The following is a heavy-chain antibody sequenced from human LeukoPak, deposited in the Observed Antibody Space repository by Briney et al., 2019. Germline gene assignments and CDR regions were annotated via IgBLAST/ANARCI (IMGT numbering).Heavy chain of an antibody. D-gene: IGHD1-14*01. Sequence: SETLSPTCTVSGYSISSGYYWGCFRQPPGKGLEWIASIYHSGSTYYNPSLKSRVTISVDTSKNQFSLKLSSVTAADTAVYYCARGQSTSNYFDHWGQGTLVTVSS. CDR2: IYHSGST. CDR3: ARGQSTSNYFDH. V-gene: IGHV4-38-2*02. J-gene: IGHJ4*02. CDR1: GYSISSGYY.